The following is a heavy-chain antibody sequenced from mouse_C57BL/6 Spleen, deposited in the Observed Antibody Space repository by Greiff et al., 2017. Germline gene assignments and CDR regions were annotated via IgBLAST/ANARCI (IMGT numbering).Heavy chain of an antibody. Sequence: EVKVVESGGGLVQPGGSMKLSCAASGFTFSDAWMDWVRQSPEKGLEWVAEIRNKANNHATYYAESVKGRFTISRDDSQSSVYLQMNSLRAEDTGIYYCTRRYYYGSSLDYWGQGTTLTVSS. CDR2: IRNKANNHAT. CDR1: GFTFSDAW. J-gene: IGHJ2*01. D-gene: IGHD1-1*01. V-gene: IGHV6-6*01. CDR3: TRRYYYGSSLDY.